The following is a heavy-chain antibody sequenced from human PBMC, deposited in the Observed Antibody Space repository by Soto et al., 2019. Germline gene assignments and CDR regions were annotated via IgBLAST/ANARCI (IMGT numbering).Heavy chain of an antibody. CDR2: IYYSGTT. V-gene: IGHV4-31*03. Sequence: QLQLQESGPGLVKPSQTLSLTCTVSGGSISRGGYFWSWIRQHPGKGLEWIGYIYYSGTTYYNPSRKSRLTISVDTSKNQFFLNLMSVTAADTALYYCARVESSGTFDYWGQGTLVTVSS. CDR1: GGSISRGGYF. D-gene: IGHD3-10*01. J-gene: IGHJ4*02. CDR3: ARVESSGTFDY.